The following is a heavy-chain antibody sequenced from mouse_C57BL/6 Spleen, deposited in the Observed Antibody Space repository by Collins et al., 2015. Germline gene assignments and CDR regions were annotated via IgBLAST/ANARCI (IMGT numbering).Heavy chain of an antibody. J-gene: IGHJ2*01. CDR2: INPNNGGT. Sequence: MHWVKQSHGKSLEWIGYINPNNGGTSYNQKFKGKATLTVNKSSSTAYMELRSLTSEDSAVYYCAREGDYYADYWGQGTTLTVSS. V-gene: IGHV1-22*01. CDR3: AREGDYYADY. D-gene: IGHD1-1*01.